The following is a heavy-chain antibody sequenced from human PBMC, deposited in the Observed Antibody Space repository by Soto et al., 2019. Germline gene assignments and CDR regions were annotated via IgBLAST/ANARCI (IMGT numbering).Heavy chain of an antibody. V-gene: IGHV1-69*01. CDR1: GGTFGNLG. J-gene: IGHJ5*01. CDR2: TIPFFDTP. Sequence: QMQLVQSGAEVKKPGSSVKISCKASGGTFGNLGISWLRQAPGQGLEWMGGTIPFFDTPHYAEKFRDRVTITADATTAAYLELTSLTSADTATYYCARDREDGSGTKYSWFDSWGQGSRVTVSA. CDR3: ARDREDGSGTKYSWFDS. D-gene: IGHD3-10*01.